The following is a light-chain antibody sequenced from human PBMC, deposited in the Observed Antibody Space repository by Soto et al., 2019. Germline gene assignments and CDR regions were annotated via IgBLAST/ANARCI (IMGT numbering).Light chain of an antibody. CDR2: DAS. V-gene: IGKV3-11*01. J-gene: IGKJ2*01. CDR1: QSVSDY. CDR3: EQRSIWPLYT. Sequence: EIVLTQSPATLSLSPGERATLSCRASQSVSDYLAWYQQKPGQAPRLLIYDASNRATGIPARFSGSGFGTDSTLTISSLEPEDFAVYYCEQRSIWPLYTFGQGTK.